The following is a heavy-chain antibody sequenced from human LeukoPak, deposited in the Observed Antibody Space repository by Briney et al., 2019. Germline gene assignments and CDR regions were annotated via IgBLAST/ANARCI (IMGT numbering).Heavy chain of an antibody. CDR1: GYIFTTYD. J-gene: IGHJ5*02. D-gene: IGHD7-27*01. Sequence: ASVKVSCKASGYIFTTYDIGWVRQATGQGLEWMGWLNPNSGNAGYAQKFQGRVTISRNTSVSTAYMELSSLRSDDTAIYYCARRKFLGWFDPWGQGTLVTVSS. CDR2: LNPNSGNA. V-gene: IGHV1-8*03. CDR3: ARRKFLGWFDP.